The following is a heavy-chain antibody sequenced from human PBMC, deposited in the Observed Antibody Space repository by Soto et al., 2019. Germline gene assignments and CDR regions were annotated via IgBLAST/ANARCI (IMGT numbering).Heavy chain of an antibody. CDR1: AFTFRSFE. J-gene: IGHJ4*02. CDR3: ARLAGHALDY. Sequence: EVQLVESGGGLVQPGGSLRLSCAASAFTFRSFEMDWVRQAPGKGLEWVSYISSSGSTLSYADSVKGRFTIFRDNAQNSLHLQMNNLRAEDTAVYYCARLAGHALDYWGQGTLVTVSS. V-gene: IGHV3-48*03. CDR2: ISSSGSTL.